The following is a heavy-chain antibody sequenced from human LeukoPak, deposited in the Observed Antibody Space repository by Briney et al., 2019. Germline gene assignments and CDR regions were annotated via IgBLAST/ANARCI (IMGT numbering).Heavy chain of an antibody. CDR1: GGTFSSYA. V-gene: IGHV1-69*13. J-gene: IGHJ3*02. D-gene: IGHD3-22*01. CDR2: IIPIFGTA. CDR3: ARDWTNYYDSSGYYPRGAFDI. Sequence: SVKVSCKASGGTFSSYAISWVRQAPGQGLEWMGGIIPIFGTANYAQKFQGRVTITADESTSTAYMELSSLRSEDTAVYYCARDWTNYYDSSGYYPRGAFDIWGQGTMVTVSS.